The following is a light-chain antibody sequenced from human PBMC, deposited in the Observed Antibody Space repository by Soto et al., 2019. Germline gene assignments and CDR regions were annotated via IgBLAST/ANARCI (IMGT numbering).Light chain of an antibody. CDR3: AAWDDSLNGPL. Sequence: QSALTQPPSASGTPGQRVTISCSGSSSNVGSNIVNWYQQLPGTAPKLLIFNNNERPSGVPERFSGSKSGTSASLAISGLQSEDEADYFCAAWDDSLNGPLFGGGTKLTVL. J-gene: IGLJ2*01. CDR2: NNN. V-gene: IGLV1-44*01. CDR1: SSNVGSNI.